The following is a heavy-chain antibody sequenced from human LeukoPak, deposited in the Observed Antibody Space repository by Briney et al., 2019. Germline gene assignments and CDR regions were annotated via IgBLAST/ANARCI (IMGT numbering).Heavy chain of an antibody. D-gene: IGHD2/OR15-2a*01. CDR1: GGSISSSSYY. CDR2: ISDIGSI. Sequence: SETLSPTCTVSGGSISSSSYYWSWIRQPPGKGLEWIAYISDIGSINYNPSLKSRVTISLDTSKNQFSLKLSSVTAADTAVYYCAGHHPRNTVDFWGQGTLVTVSS. V-gene: IGHV4-61*05. J-gene: IGHJ4*02. CDR3: AGHHPRNTVDF.